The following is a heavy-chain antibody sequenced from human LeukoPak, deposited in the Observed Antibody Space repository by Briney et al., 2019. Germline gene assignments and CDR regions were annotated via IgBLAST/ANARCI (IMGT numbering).Heavy chain of an antibody. Sequence: ASVKVSCKASGYTFTSYAMHWVRQAPGQRLEWMGWINTGNGNTKYSQKFQGRVTITRDTSASTAYMELSSLRSEDTAVYYCARGPYGDYGWFDPWGQGTLVTVSS. CDR2: INTGNGNT. J-gene: IGHJ5*02. CDR3: ARGPYGDYGWFDP. V-gene: IGHV1-3*04. D-gene: IGHD4-17*01. CDR1: GYTFTSYA.